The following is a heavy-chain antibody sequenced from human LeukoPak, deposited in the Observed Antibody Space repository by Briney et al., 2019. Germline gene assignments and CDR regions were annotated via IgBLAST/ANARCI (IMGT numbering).Heavy chain of an antibody. J-gene: IGHJ4*02. CDR3: ARALGDHFWSAYSDS. V-gene: IGHV3-30-3*01. CDR1: GFTFSSYA. CDR2: ISYDGSNK. Sequence: QPGGSLRLSCAASGFTFSSYAMHWVRQAPGKGLEWVAVISYDGSNKYYADSVKGRFTISRDNAKNSLYLQMNSLSAEDTAVYYCARALGDHFWSAYSDSWGQGTLVTVSS. D-gene: IGHD3-3*02.